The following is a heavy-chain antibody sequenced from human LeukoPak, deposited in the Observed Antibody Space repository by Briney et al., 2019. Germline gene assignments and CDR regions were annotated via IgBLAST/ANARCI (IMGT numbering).Heavy chain of an antibody. Sequence: ASVKVSCKASGYTFTSYYMHWVRQAPGQGLEWMGIINPSGGSTSYAQKFQGRVTMTRDTSTSTVYMELSSLRSEDTAVNYCASSQEPHQVDYWGQGTLVTVSS. V-gene: IGHV1-46*01. CDR1: GYTFTSYY. D-gene: IGHD1-26*01. J-gene: IGHJ4*02. CDR2: INPSGGST. CDR3: ASSQEPHQVDY.